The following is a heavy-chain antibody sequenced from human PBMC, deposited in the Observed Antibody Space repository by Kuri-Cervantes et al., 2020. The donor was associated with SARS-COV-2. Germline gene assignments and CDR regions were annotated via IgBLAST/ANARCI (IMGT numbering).Heavy chain of an antibody. CDR3: ARSTFFSSSWYFDY. D-gene: IGHD6-13*01. J-gene: IGHJ4*02. V-gene: IGHV4-34*01. CDR1: GGSFSGYY. CDR2: INHSGST. Sequence: SETLSLTCAVYGGSFSGYYWSWIRQPPGKGLEWIGEINHSGSTNYNPSLKSRVTVSVDTSKNQFSLKLSSVTAADTAVYYCARSTFFSSSWYFDYWGQGTLVTVSS.